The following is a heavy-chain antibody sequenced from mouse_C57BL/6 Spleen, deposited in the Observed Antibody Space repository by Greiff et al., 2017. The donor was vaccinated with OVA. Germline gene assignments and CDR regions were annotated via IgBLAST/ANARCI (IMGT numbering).Heavy chain of an antibody. CDR3: ASDLLLYAMDY. J-gene: IGHJ4*01. D-gene: IGHD2-1*01. CDR2: IHPNSGST. V-gene: IGHV1-64*01. CDR1: GYTFTSYW. Sequence: VQLQQPGAELVKPGASVKLSCKASGYTFTSYWMHWVKQRPGQGLEWIGMIHPNSGSTNYNEKFKSKATLTVDKSSSTAYMQISSLTSEDSAVYYCASDLLLYAMDYWGQGTSVTVSS.